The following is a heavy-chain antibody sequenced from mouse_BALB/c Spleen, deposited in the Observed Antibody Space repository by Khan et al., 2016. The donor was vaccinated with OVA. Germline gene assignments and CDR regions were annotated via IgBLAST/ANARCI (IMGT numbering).Heavy chain of an antibody. V-gene: IGHV2-9*02. J-gene: IGHJ2*01. CDR1: GFSLTSYG. CDR2: IWAGGST. Sequence: QVQLKESGPGLVAPSQSLSITCTVSGFSLTSYGVHWVRQPPGKGLEWLGVIWAGGSTNYNSALISRLSISKDNTKSQVFLKKNSMQTDDTARYYCAGLEDIWGQGTTLTVSS. CDR3: AGLEDI. D-gene: IGHD1-3*01.